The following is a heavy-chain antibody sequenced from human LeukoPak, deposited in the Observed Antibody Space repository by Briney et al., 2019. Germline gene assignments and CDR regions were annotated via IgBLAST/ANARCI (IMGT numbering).Heavy chain of an antibody. D-gene: IGHD3-22*01. CDR2: IWYDGSNK. Sequence: PGGSLRLSCAASGFTFSSYGMHWVRQAPGKGLEWVAVIWYDGSNKYYADSVKGRFTISRDNSKNTLYLQMNSLRAEDTAVYYCARDGEVAVVITTGDSYYGMDVWGQGTTVTVSS. CDR3: ARDGEVAVVITTGDSYYGMDV. J-gene: IGHJ6*02. V-gene: IGHV3-33*01. CDR1: GFTFSSYG.